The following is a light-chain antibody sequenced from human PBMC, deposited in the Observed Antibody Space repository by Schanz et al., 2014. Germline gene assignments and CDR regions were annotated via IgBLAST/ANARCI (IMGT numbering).Light chain of an antibody. CDR3: SSYTTNSAPGVV. V-gene: IGLV2-14*03. Sequence: QSALTQPASVSGSPGQSITISCTGTSSDVGGYNYVSWYQQHPGKAPKLMIYDVSKRPSGVRDRFSGSKSGNTASLTISGLQAEDEADYYCSSYTTNSAPGVVFGGGTKLTVL. J-gene: IGLJ2*01. CDR2: DVS. CDR1: SSDVGGYNY.